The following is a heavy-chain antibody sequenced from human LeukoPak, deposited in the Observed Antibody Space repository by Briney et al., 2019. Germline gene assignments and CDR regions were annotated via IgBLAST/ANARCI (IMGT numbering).Heavy chain of an antibody. J-gene: IGHJ4*02. Sequence: SQTLSLTCNVSGGSISRSDNCWRWIRQPPGKGLDWIGYLHYSGSTYYNPTLRSRVTISVDTSKNQFSLKLSSVTAADTAVYYCARDFGRGITIFGVVIPSPLFDYWGQGTLVTVSS. CDR3: ARDFGRGITIFGVVIPSPLFDY. V-gene: IGHV4-30-4*01. CDR2: LHYSGST. CDR1: GGSISRSDNC. D-gene: IGHD3-3*01.